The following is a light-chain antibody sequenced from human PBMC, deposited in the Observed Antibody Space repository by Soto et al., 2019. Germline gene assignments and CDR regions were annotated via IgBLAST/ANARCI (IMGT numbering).Light chain of an antibody. V-gene: IGKV1-39*01. Sequence: DIQMTQSPSSLSASVGDRVTITFRASQSISSYLNWYQQKPGKAPKLLIYAASSLQSGVPSRFSGSGSGTDFNLTISSLQPEDFATYYCQKSYSTPPTFGQGTRLEIK. CDR3: QKSYSTPPT. CDR1: QSISSY. CDR2: AAS. J-gene: IGKJ5*01.